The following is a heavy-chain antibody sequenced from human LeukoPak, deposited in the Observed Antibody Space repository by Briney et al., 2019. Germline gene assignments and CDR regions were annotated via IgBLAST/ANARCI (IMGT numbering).Heavy chain of an antibody. J-gene: IGHJ4*02. Sequence: PGGSLRLSCAASGFTVSSNYMSWVRQAPGKGLEWVSVIYSGGSTYYADSVKGRFTISRDNSKNTLYLQMNSLRAEDTAVYYCARDHCVGSTSCYTFDYWGQGTLVTVSS. CDR3: ARDHCVGSTSCYTFDY. CDR1: GFTVSSNY. V-gene: IGHV3-66*02. D-gene: IGHD2-2*02. CDR2: IYSGGST.